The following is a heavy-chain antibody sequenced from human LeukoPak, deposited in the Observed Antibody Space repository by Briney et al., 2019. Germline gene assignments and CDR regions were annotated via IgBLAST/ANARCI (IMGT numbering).Heavy chain of an antibody. J-gene: IGHJ3*02. V-gene: IGHV1-69*04. CDR2: IIPILGIA. Sequence: SVKVSCKASGGTFSSYAISWVRQAPGQGLEWMGRIIPILGIASYAQKFQGRVTITADKSTSTAYMELSSLRSEDTAVYYCASIAVAGRDAFDIWGQGTMVTVSS. D-gene: IGHD6-19*01. CDR3: ASIAVAGRDAFDI. CDR1: GGTFSSYA.